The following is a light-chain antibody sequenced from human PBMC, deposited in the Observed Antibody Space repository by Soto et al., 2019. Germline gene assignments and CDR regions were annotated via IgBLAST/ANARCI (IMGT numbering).Light chain of an antibody. CDR3: RQYGIFPP. J-gene: IGKJ5*01. CDR1: QSISNIY. Sequence: IVLTQSPGTLSLSPGERATPSCRASQSISNIYFAWYQQKPGPAPRLPXYGASKRATGIPDRFSGSESGPDYTSPIKSLEPEVSAVHYWRQYGIFPPFGQGARREI. CDR2: GAS. V-gene: IGKV3-20*01.